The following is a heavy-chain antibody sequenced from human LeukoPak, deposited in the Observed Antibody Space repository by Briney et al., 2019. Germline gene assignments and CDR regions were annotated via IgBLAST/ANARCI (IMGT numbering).Heavy chain of an antibody. D-gene: IGHD1-26*01. CDR3: ARQRKGTVGATSLDY. J-gene: IGHJ4*02. Sequence: SETLSITCTVSGGSISSSNYYWGWIRQPPGKGLEWIGSIYYSGSTYYNPSLKSRVTISVDTSKNQFSLKLSSVTAADTAVYYCARQRKGTVGATSLDYWGQGTLVTVSS. CDR1: GGSISSSNYY. CDR2: IYYSGST. V-gene: IGHV4-39*01.